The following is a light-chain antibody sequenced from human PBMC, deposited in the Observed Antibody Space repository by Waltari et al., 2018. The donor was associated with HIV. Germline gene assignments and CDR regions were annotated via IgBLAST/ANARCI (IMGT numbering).Light chain of an antibody. V-gene: IGLV1-40*01. J-gene: IGLJ2*01. CDR1: SSNLGAGYD. CDR2: GNT. CDR3: QSYDSRLSEGV. Sequence: QSVLTQPPSVSGAPGQRVTISCTGNSSNLGAGYDVHWYQQFPGTVPKLLIFGNTNRPAGVPDRFSGSKSDTSASLDIIGVRAEDEADYYCQSYDSRLSEGVFGGGTKLTVL.